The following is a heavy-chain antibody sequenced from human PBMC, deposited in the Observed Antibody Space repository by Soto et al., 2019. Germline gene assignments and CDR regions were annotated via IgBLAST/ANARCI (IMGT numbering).Heavy chain of an antibody. D-gene: IGHD3-22*01. CDR3: ATAYYYESENYAYYRDAFDI. CDR1: GYSFVSYW. V-gene: IGHV5-51*01. J-gene: IGHJ3*02. Sequence: GESLKISCKASGYSFVSYWIGWVRQKPGKGLEWMAIMYPGDSEIRYSPSFEGQVTISADKSISTAFLQWTNLRASDTAMYYCATAYYYESENYAYYRDAFDIWGQGTMVTAS. CDR2: MYPGDSEI.